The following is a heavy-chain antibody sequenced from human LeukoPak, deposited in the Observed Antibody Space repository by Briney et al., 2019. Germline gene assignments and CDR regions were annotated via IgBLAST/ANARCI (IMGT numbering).Heavy chain of an antibody. Sequence: GGSLRLSCVVSGFTFASSWMTWVRQAPGKGLEWVANIKQDGSEKHYVDSVKGRFTISRDNVKNSLYLQMNSLRAEDTAVYCCAREPGIGYAFDIWGQGTMVTVSS. J-gene: IGHJ3*02. V-gene: IGHV3-7*01. CDR3: AREPGIGYAFDI. CDR1: GFTFASSW. D-gene: IGHD3-10*01. CDR2: IKQDGSEK.